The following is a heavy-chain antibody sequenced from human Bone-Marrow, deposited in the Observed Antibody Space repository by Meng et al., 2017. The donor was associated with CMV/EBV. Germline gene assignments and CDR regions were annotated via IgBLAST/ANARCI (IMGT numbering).Heavy chain of an antibody. D-gene: IGHD3-10*01. CDR2: MNPNSGNT. Sequence: ASVKVSCKASGGTFSSYTISWVRQAPGQGLEWMGWMNPNSGNTDYAQKFQGRVTITRNTSISTAYMELSSLRSEDTAVYYCARGRVGEFDYWGQGTLVTVSS. V-gene: IGHV1-8*03. J-gene: IGHJ4*02. CDR1: GGTFSSYT. CDR3: ARGRVGEFDY.